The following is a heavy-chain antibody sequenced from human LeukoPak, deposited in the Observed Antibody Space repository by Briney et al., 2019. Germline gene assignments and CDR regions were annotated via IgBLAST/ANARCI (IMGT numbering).Heavy chain of an antibody. D-gene: IGHD2-15*01. V-gene: IGHV4-34*01. CDR1: GGSFSGYY. CDR2: INHSGST. CDR3: AREAPPAGIARRGFFDD. Sequence: PSETLSLTCAVYGGSFSGYYSSWVRQPPGKGLEWIGEINHSGSTNYNPSLKSRVTISVDTSKNQFSLKLSSVTAADTAVYYCAREAPPAGIARRGFFDDWGQGTLVTVSS. J-gene: IGHJ4*02.